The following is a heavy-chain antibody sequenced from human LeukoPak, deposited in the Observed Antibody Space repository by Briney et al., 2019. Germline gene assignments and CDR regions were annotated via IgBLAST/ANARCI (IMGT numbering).Heavy chain of an antibody. Sequence: SVKVSCKASGGTFSSYAISWVRQAPGQGLEWMGGIIPIFGTANYAQKFQGRVTITTDESTSTAYMELSSLRSEDTAVYYCARARYDFWSGYSALGYWGQGTLVTVSS. CDR2: IIPIFGTA. V-gene: IGHV1-69*05. CDR1: GGTFSSYA. CDR3: ARARYDFWSGYSALGY. J-gene: IGHJ4*02. D-gene: IGHD3-3*01.